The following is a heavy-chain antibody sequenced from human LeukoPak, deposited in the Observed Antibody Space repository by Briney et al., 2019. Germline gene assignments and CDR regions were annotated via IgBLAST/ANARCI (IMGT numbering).Heavy chain of an antibody. CDR3: ASADSSSLFGAFDI. CDR2: IYYSGST. V-gene: IGHV4-59*01. J-gene: IGHJ3*02. D-gene: IGHD6-13*01. CDR1: GGSSSSYY. Sequence: SETLSLTCTVSGGSSSSYYWSWIRQPPGKGLEWIGYIYYSGSTNYNPSLKSRATISVDTSKNQFSLKLSSVTAADTAVYYCASADSSSLFGAFDIWGQGTMVTVSS.